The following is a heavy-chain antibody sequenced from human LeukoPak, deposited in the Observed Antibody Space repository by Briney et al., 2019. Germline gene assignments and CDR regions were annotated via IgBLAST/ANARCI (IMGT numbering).Heavy chain of an antibody. Sequence: GESLKISCKGSGYSFTSYWIGWVRQMPGKGLEWMGIIYPGDSDTRYSPSFQGQVTISADKSISTAYLQWSSLKASDTAMYYCAMSERYCSGGSCYRAFFHYWGQRTLVTVSS. CDR1: GYSFTSYW. CDR2: IYPGDSDT. D-gene: IGHD2-15*01. CDR3: AMSERYCSGGSCYRAFFHY. J-gene: IGHJ4*02. V-gene: IGHV5-51*01.